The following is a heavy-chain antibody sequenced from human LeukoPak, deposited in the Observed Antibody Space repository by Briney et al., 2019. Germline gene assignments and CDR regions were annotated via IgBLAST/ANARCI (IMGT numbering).Heavy chain of an antibody. J-gene: IGHJ4*02. CDR3: ATPAAYCGGDCYAYFDY. V-gene: IGHV1-69*05. CDR1: GGTFSSYA. CDR2: IIPIFGTA. D-gene: IGHD2-21*02. Sequence: SVKVSCKASGGTFSSYAISWVRQAPGQGLEWMGRIIPIFGTANYAQKFQGRVTITTDESTSTAYMELSSLRSEDTAVFYCATPAAYCGGDCYAYFDYWGQGTLVTVSS.